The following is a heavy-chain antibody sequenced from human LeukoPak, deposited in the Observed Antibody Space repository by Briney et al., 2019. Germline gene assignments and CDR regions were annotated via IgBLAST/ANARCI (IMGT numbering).Heavy chain of an antibody. CDR2: INHDGSDT. D-gene: IGHD2-8*01. V-gene: IGHV3-74*01. Sequence: GGSLRLSCAASGFTFSSYWMHWVRHAPGKGLVWVSRINHDGSDTSYADSVKGRFTISRDNAKNTLYLQMSSLRAEDTAVYFCAKPYNGLDYWGQGTLVAVSS. CDR1: GFTFSSYW. J-gene: IGHJ4*02. CDR3: AKPYNGLDY.